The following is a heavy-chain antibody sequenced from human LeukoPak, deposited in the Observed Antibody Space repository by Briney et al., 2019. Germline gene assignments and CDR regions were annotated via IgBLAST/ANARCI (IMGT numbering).Heavy chain of an antibody. V-gene: IGHV3-53*01. D-gene: IGHD3/OR15-3a*01. CDR3: AREWPDNLSDFGWYLDL. CDR1: GFTFSSYS. Sequence: GGSLRLSCAASGFTFSSYSMNWVRQAPGKGPEWVSVIYSSGVTHYADSVKGRFAISRDESKNTVYLQMNTLRGDDTGVYYCAREWPDNLSDFGWYLDLWGRGTLVTVSS. J-gene: IGHJ2*01. CDR2: IYSSGVT.